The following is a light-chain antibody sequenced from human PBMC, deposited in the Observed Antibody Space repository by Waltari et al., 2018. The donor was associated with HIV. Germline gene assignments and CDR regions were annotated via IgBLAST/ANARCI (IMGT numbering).Light chain of an antibody. V-gene: IGKV1-12*01. CDR2: GAS. J-gene: IGKJ2*01. CDR3: QQANSFPQP. Sequence: SQTTQSPSSMSVSVGDRVTITCRASQGISTWLAWYQQKPGKAPRLLIYGASNLQRGVPSRFSGSGSGTDFTLTIRSLQPEDFATYYCQQANSFPQPFGQGTKLEVK. CDR1: QGISTW.